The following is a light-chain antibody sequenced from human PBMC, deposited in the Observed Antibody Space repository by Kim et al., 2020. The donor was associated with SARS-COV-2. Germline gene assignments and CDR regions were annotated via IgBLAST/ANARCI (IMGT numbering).Light chain of an antibody. CDR2: RAS. V-gene: IGKV3-20*01. J-gene: IGKJ4*01. CDR1: QSIPNNY. CDR3: QQYNMSPPIT. Sequence: PGDRAPLSCRASQSIPNNYLAWYQQKPGQSPRLVIFRASMRATGIPDRFTGRGSGTDFTLTISSLEPEDFGVYYCQQYNMSPPITFGGGTKVDIK.